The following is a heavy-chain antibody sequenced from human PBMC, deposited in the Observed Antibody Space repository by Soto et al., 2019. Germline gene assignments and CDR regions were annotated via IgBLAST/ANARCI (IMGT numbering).Heavy chain of an antibody. V-gene: IGHV3-33*01. D-gene: IGHD1-1*01. CDR2: IWNDGSNK. J-gene: IGHJ3*02. CDR1: GFSFSTYV. Sequence: QVQLVESGGGVVQPGMSLRLSCVASGFSFSTYVMHWVRQAPGKGLEWVAMIWNDGSNKYYANSVRDRFTISRDNSMNKLNLQMNSLRGEDSAVYYCATELNEMEAFDIWGRGTILSVSS. CDR3: ATELNEMEAFDI.